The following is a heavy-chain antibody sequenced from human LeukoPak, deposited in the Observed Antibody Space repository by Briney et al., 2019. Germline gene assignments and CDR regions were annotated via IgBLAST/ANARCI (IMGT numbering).Heavy chain of an antibody. Sequence: PSETLSPTCTVASGSLSIDSLNCIRQPPGKGLEWIGYIYYSVCTKYNPSLKSRVTISVDMSKNQFSLDLNSLTAADTAVYYCARHQPSSVFEVVSHYYGMHVWGQGTTVSVSS. J-gene: IGHJ6*01. CDR1: SGSLSIDS. CDR3: ARHQPSSVFEVVSHYYGMHV. CDR2: IYYSVCT. V-gene: IGHV4-59*08. D-gene: IGHD3-3*01.